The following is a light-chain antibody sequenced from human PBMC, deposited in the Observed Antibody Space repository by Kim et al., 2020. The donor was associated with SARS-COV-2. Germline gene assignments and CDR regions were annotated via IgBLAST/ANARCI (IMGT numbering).Light chain of an antibody. J-gene: IGKJ4*01. CDR1: QSVSSSY. CDR3: QQYGSSPLT. CDR2: GAS. V-gene: IGKV3-20*01. Sequence: PGERATLSCRASQSVSSSYLAWYQQKPGQAPRLLIYGASSRATGIPDRFGGSGSGTDFTLTISRLEPEDFAVYYCQQYGSSPLTFGGGTKVDIK.